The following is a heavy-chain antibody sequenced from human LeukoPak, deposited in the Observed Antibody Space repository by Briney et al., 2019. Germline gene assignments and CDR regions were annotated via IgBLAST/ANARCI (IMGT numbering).Heavy chain of an antibody. V-gene: IGHV4-34*01. CDR1: GGSFSGYY. CDR2: INHSGST. CDR3: ARGKRSGLDY. J-gene: IGHJ4*02. D-gene: IGHD2-8*02. Sequence: SGTLSLTCAVYGGSFSGYYWSWIRQPPGKGLEWIGEINHSGSTNYNPSLKSRVTISVDTSKNQFSLKLSSVTAADTAVYYCARGKRSGLDYWGQGTLVTVSS.